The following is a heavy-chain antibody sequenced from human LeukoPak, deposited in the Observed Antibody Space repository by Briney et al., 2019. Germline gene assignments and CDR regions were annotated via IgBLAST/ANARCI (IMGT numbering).Heavy chain of an antibody. Sequence: PGGSLRLSCAASGFTFDDYAMHWVRQAPGKGLEWVGRIKSKTDGGTTDYAAPVKGRFTISRDDSKNTLYLQMNSLKTEDTAVYYCTTEDDILTGYYYYWGQGTLVTVSS. CDR2: IKSKTDGGTT. D-gene: IGHD3-9*01. CDR3: TTEDDILTGYYYY. V-gene: IGHV3-15*01. J-gene: IGHJ4*02. CDR1: GFTFDDYA.